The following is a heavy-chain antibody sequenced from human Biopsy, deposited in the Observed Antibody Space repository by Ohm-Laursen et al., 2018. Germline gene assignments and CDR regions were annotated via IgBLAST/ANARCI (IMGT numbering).Heavy chain of an antibody. CDR2: INHSGRT. CDR3: VRGVDYYDPYHYYALDV. J-gene: IGHJ6*02. Sequence: SETLSLTCVVCGESFNGYYWSWIRQTPGKGLEWIGEINHSGRTNYNPSLKSRVTISVDTSKNQFSLKVRSVTAADTAVYYCVRGVDYYDPYHYYALDVWGQGTTVTVSS. V-gene: IGHV4-34*01. D-gene: IGHD3-22*01. CDR1: GESFNGYY.